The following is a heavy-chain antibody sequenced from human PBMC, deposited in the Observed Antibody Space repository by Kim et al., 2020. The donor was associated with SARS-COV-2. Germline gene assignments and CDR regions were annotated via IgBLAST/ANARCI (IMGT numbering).Heavy chain of an antibody. V-gene: IGHV3-21*04. D-gene: IGHD3-10*01. J-gene: IGHJ4*02. CDR3: ARDLSARFGGISDY. CDR2: ISSSSSYI. CDR1: GFTFSSYS. Sequence: GGSLRLSCAASGFTFSSYSMNWVRQAPGKGLEWVSSISSSSSYIYYADSVKGRFTISRDNAKNSLYLQMNSLRAEDTAVYYCARDLSARFGGISDYWGQGTLVTVSS.